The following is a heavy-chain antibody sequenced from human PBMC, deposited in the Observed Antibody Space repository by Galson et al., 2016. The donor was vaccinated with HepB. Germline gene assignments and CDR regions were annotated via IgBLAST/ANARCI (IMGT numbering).Heavy chain of an antibody. V-gene: IGHV3-11*01. CDR1: GLTFSDRY. CDR3: ATDLERSWNYYELFDY. D-gene: IGHD1-26*01. Sequence: SLRLSCAASGLTFSDRYMSWIRQAPGKGLEWVSYISSSGGTIYYADSVKGRFTISRDNAKNSLYLQMNSLRVEDTALYYCATDLERSWNYYELFDYWGQGTLVTVSS. J-gene: IGHJ4*02. CDR2: ISSSGGTI.